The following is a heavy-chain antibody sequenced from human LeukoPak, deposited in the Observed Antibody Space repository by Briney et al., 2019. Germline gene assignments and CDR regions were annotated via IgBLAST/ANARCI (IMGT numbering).Heavy chain of an antibody. J-gene: IGHJ4*02. CDR3: AILYCGGDCYAGDY. CDR2: ISAYNGNT. Sequence: GASVKVSCKTSGYTFTTYGISWVRQAPGQGLEWMGWISAYNGNTNYAQKLQGRVTLTTDTSTSTAYMELRSLRSGDTAVYYCAILYCGGDCYAGDYWGQGTLVIVS. D-gene: IGHD2-21*01. CDR1: GYTFTTYG. V-gene: IGHV1-18*01.